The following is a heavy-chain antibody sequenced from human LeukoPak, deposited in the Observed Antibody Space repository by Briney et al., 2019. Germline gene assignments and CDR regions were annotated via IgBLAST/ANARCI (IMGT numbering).Heavy chain of an antibody. Sequence: SVKVSCKASGGTFSSYTISWVRQAPGQGLEWMGRIIPILGIANYAQKFQGRVTITADKSTSTAYMELSSLRSEDTAVYYCARDPPPFNWNDSAFDTWGQGTMVTVSS. D-gene: IGHD1-20*01. CDR1: GGTFSSYT. CDR3: ARDPPPFNWNDSAFDT. V-gene: IGHV1-69*04. CDR2: IIPILGIA. J-gene: IGHJ3*02.